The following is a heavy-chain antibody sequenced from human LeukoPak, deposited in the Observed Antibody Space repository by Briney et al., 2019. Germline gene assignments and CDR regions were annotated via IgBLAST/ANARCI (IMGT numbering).Heavy chain of an antibody. J-gene: IGHJ3*02. V-gene: IGHV4-4*07. CDR2: IYTSGTT. CDR3: ARAGNYGSGSYSAKYAFDI. D-gene: IGHD3-10*01. CDR1: GGSISYYY. Sequence: SETLSLTCTVSGGSISYYYWSWIRQPAGKGLEWIGRIYTSGTTNYNPSLKSRVTMSVDASKNQFSLKLSSVTAADTAVYYCARAGNYGSGSYSAKYAFDIWGQGTMVTVSS.